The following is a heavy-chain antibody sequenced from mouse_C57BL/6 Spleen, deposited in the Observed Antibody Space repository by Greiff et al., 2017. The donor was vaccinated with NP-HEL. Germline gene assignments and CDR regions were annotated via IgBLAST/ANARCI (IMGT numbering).Heavy chain of an antibody. Sequence: VQLQQPGAELVKPGASVKLSCKASGYTFTSYWMHWVKQRPGQGLEWIGMIHPNSGSTNYNEKFKSKATLTVDKSSSTAYMQLSSLTSEDSAVYYCARDWDVWYFEVWGTGTTVTVSS. CDR1: GYTFTSYW. CDR2: IHPNSGST. CDR3: ARDWDVWYFEV. J-gene: IGHJ1*03. V-gene: IGHV1-64*01. D-gene: IGHD4-1*01.